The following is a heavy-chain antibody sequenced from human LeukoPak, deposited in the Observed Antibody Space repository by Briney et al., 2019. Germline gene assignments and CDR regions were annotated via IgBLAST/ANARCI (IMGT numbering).Heavy chain of an antibody. CDR1: GGSISSYY. CDR3: ALDWAPEDAFDI. D-gene: IGHD3-16*01. J-gene: IGHJ3*02. V-gene: IGHV4-4*07. CDR2: IYTSGST. Sequence: SETLSLTCTVSGGSISSYYWSWIRQPAGKGLEWIGRIYTSGSTNYNPSLKSRVTMSVDTSKNQFSLKLSSVTAADTAVYYCALDWAPEDAFDIWGQGTMVTVSS.